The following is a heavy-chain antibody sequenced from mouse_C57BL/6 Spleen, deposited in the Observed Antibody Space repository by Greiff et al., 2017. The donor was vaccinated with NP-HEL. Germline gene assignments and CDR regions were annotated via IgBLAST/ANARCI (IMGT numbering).Heavy chain of an antibody. CDR2: ISYDGSN. J-gene: IGHJ1*03. D-gene: IGHD1-1*01. CDR1: GYSITSGYY. Sequence: EVQLQESGPGLVKPSQSLSLTCSVTGYSITSGYYWNWIRQFPGNKLEWMGYISYDGSNNYNPSLKNRISITRDTSKNQFFLKLNSVTTEDTATYYCARVATTVVDPYWYFDVWGTGTTVTVSS. V-gene: IGHV3-6*01. CDR3: ARVATTVVDPYWYFDV.